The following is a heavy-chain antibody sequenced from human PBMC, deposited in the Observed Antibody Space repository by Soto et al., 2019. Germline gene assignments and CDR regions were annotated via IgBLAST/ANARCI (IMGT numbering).Heavy chain of an antibody. J-gene: IGHJ4*02. V-gene: IGHV3-66*01. CDR3: ARDTYDDY. D-gene: IGHD3-3*01. Sequence: EVQLVESGGGLVQPGGSLRLSCAASGVTVSNNYMSWVRQAPGKGLEWVSVIYSGGRTYYADSVNGRFIISRDSSKNTLYLQMNSLRAEDTAVYYCARDTYDDYRGQGTLVTVSS. CDR2: IYSGGRT. CDR1: GVTVSNNY.